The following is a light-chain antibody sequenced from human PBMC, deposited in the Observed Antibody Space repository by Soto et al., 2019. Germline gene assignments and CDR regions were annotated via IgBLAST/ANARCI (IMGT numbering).Light chain of an antibody. Sequence: QSVLTQPPSASGTPGQRVFISCSGSSSNIGGTNYAYWYQQLPGAAPKLLMHSNNLRPSGVPERISGSKSGTSASLAISGLRYEDEAVYYCVSWDDRMGAGMFGGGTQVTVL. CDR2: SNN. J-gene: IGLJ3*02. CDR3: VSWDDRMGAGM. CDR1: SSNIGGTNY. V-gene: IGLV1-47*02.